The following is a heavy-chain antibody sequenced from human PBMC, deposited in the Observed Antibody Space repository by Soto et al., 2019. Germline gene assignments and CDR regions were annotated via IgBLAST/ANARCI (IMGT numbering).Heavy chain of an antibody. CDR2: IKQDGSEK. V-gene: IGHV3-7*01. Sequence: GGSLRLSCAASGFTFSSYWMSWVRQAPGKGLEWVANIKQDGSEKYYVDSVKGRFTISRDNAKNSLYLQMNSLRAEDTAVYYCARETAYYDFFRPANYFDYWGQGTPVTVSS. CDR3: ARETAYYDFFRPANYFDY. D-gene: IGHD3-3*01. J-gene: IGHJ4*02. CDR1: GFTFSSYW.